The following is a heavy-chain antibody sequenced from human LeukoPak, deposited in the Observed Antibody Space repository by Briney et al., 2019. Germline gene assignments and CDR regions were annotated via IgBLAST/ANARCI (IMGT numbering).Heavy chain of an antibody. D-gene: IGHD2-15*01. CDR3: ARCCSGGSCFNY. CDR2: INQDGGEK. CDR1: GFTFSSYW. Sequence: PGGSLRLSCVASGFTFSSYWMSWVRQAPGKGLEWVANINQDGGEKYYVDSVKGRFTISRDNAKNTLYLQMNSLRAEDTAVYYCARCCSGGSCFNYWGQGTLVTVSS. V-gene: IGHV3-7*01. J-gene: IGHJ4*02.